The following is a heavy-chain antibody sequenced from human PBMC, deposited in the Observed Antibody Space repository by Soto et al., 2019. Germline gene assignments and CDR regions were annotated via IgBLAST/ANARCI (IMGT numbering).Heavy chain of an antibody. CDR2: ISYDGSNK. CDR3: ARDGSRWLQSYYFDY. CDR1: GFTFSSYA. Sequence: QVQLVESGGGVVQPGRSLRLSCAASGFTFSSYAMHWVRQAPGKGLEWVAVISYDGSNKYYADSVKGRFTISRDNSKHRLYLQMNSLRAEDTAVYYCARDGSRWLQSYYFDYWGQGTLVTVSS. V-gene: IGHV3-30-3*01. D-gene: IGHD5-12*01. J-gene: IGHJ4*02.